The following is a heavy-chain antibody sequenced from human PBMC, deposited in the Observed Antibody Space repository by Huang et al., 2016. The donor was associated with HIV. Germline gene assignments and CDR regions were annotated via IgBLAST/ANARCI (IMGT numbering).Heavy chain of an antibody. CDR1: GDSLSGGSYS. D-gene: IGHD3-10*01. J-gene: IGHJ6*03. V-gene: IGHV4-61*09. CDR2: TLPNGMT. CDR3: AREVAYRVRGVTTYFYSYMDV. Sequence: QVPLQESGPGLVRPSQTLSLTCAVSGDSLSGGSYSWSWIRQPAGAGLEGIGHTLPNGMTNYNPSLTNRDTISMDSSKKKLSLQLTSATDGDTAGYFCAREVAYRVRGVTTYFYSYMDVWGRGTTVTVSS.